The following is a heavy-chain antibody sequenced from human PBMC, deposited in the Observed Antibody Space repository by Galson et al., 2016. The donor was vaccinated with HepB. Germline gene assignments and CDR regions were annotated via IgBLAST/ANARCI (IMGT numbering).Heavy chain of an antibody. V-gene: IGHV1-18*01. CDR2: ISSYNGNT. Sequence: SVKVSCKASGYTFTSYGIGWVRQAPGQGLEWMGWISSYNGNTNYAQKLQGRVTMTTDTSTSTAYMDLRSLRSDDTAVYFCARDKYHYELRPYYFDYWGQGTLVTVSS. CDR3: ARDKYHYELRPYYFDY. J-gene: IGHJ4*02. CDR1: GYTFTSYG. D-gene: IGHD3-16*01.